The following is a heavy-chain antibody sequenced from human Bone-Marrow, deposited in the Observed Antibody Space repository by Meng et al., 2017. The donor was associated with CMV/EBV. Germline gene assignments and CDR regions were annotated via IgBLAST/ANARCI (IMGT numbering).Heavy chain of an antibody. D-gene: IGHD6-13*01. V-gene: IGHV4-39*07. J-gene: IGHJ4*02. Sequence: SETLSLTCTVSGGSISSSSYYWGWIRQPPGKGLEWIGSIYYSGSTYYNPSLKSRVTISVDTSKNQFSLKLSSVTAADTAVYHCASDRLGIQFDYWGQGTLVTVSS. CDR1: GGSISSSSYY. CDR3: ASDRLGIQFDY. CDR2: IYYSGST.